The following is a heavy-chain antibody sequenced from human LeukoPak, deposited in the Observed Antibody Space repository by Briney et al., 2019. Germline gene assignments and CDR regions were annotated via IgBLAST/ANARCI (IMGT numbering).Heavy chain of an antibody. CDR2: IRYDGSNK. Sequence: GGSLRLSCAASGFTFSSYGMHWVRQAPGKGLEWVAFIRYDGSNKYYADSVKGRFTISRDNSKNTLYLQMNSLRAEDTAVYYCAKDFPCEIRYCGSTSCPDYWGQGTLVTVSS. J-gene: IGHJ4*02. CDR3: AKDFPCEIRYCGSTSCPDY. CDR1: GFTFSSYG. D-gene: IGHD2-2*01. V-gene: IGHV3-30*02.